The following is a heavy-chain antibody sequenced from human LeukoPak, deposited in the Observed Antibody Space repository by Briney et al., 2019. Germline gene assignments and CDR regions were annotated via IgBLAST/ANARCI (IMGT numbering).Heavy chain of an antibody. CDR1: GGSISSATYY. V-gene: IGHV4-61*02. J-gene: IGHJ4*02. CDR2: IYTSGST. CDR3: ARNSCPSGSCYENRGYFDY. Sequence: PSETLSLTCTVSGGSISSATYYWSWIRQPAGKGLEWIGRIYTSGSTNYNPSLKSRVTISVDTSKNQFSLKLSSVTAAGTAVYYCARNSCPSGSCYENRGYFDYWGQGTLVTVSS. D-gene: IGHD2-15*01.